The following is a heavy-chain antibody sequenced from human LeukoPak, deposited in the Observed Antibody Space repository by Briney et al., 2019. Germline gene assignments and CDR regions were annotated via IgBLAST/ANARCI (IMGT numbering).Heavy chain of an antibody. J-gene: IGHJ4*02. D-gene: IGHD3-16*01. CDR2: IYPGDSDT. V-gene: IGHV5-51*01. CDR3: ARSLRLGDPGYIDY. Sequence: GESLKISCQGSGYRFTNYWIGWVRQMPGKGLGWMGIIYPGDSDTRYSPSFQGQVTISADKSISTAYLQWSSLKASDTAMYYCARSLRLGDPGYIDYWGQGTLVTVSS. CDR1: GYRFTNYW.